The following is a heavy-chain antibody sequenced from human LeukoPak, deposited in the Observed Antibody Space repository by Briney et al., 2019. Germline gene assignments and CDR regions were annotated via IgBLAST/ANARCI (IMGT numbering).Heavy chain of an antibody. CDR3: ARAEDQGRYFDWLPGFDP. CDR2: ILPIFGTS. J-gene: IGHJ5*02. V-gene: IGHV1-69*13. Sequence: SVKVSCKASGGTFSSYVINWVRQAPGQGLEWMGGILPIFGTSIYSQQFQGRVTITADESANTAYMELNRLRSDDTATYYCARAEDQGRYFDWLPGFDPWGQGTLVTVSS. CDR1: GGTFSSYV. D-gene: IGHD3-9*01.